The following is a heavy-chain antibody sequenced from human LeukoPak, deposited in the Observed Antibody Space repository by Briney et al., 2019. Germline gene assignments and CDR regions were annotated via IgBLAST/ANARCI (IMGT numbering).Heavy chain of an antibody. CDR3: AREGYQFLSNNYYYYIDV. J-gene: IGHJ6*03. CDR1: RFPFSSHW. Sequence: GESLKISCAASRFPFSSHWMSWVRQAPGKGLEWVGNIKQDGSEKYYVDSVKGRFTISRDNAKNSLYLQMNGLRAEDTAVYYCAREGYQFLSNNYYYYIDVWGKGTTVTVSS. V-gene: IGHV3-7*01. D-gene: IGHD2-2*01. CDR2: IKQDGSEK.